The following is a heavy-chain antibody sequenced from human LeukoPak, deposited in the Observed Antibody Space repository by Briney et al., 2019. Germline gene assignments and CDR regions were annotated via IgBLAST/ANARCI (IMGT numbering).Heavy chain of an antibody. CDR1: GFTFTSYW. CDR2: ITDDGTEK. J-gene: IGHJ4*02. Sequence: GGSLRLSCTVSGFTFTSYWMSWVRQAPGKGLEWVANITDDGTEKYYVESVKGRFTISRDNAKNSLYLQMNSLRAEDTAVYYCGRDPYYDALDNWGQGTLVTVSS. V-gene: IGHV3-7*01. CDR3: GRDPYYDALDN. D-gene: IGHD3-16*01.